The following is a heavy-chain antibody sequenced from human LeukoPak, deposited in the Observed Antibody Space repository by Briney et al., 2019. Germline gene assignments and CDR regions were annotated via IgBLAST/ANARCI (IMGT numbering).Heavy chain of an antibody. D-gene: IGHD3-10*01. J-gene: IGHJ4*02. CDR2: ISGSGGST. CDR1: GFTFSSYA. Sequence: GGSLRLSCAASGFTFSSYAMSWVRQAPGKGLEWASAISGSGGSTYYADSVKGRFAISRDNSKNTLYLQMNSLRAEDTAVYYCAKASLWFGEFFDYWGQGTLVTVSS. V-gene: IGHV3-23*01. CDR3: AKASLWFGEFFDY.